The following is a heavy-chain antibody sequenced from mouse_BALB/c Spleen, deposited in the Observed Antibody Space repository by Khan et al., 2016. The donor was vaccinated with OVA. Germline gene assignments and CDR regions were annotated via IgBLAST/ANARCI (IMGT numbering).Heavy chain of an antibody. V-gene: IGHV1-7*01. J-gene: IGHJ2*01. CDR2: INPTSGYT. CDR3: TRDRIDY. Sequence: QVQLQQSGAELAKPGASVKMSCKASGYTFTTYWMHWVKQRPGQGLEWIGYINPTSGYTDYNEKFKDRATLSADKSPSTAYMQLSSQTSEDSAVYYGTRDRIDYWGQGTTLTVSS. CDR1: GYTFTTYW.